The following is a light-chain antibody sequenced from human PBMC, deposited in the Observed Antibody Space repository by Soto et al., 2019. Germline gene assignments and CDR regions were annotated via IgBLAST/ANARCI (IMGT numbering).Light chain of an antibody. CDR1: SSDVDGYNF. CDR3: SSYASSSTLV. Sequence: QSALTQPASVSGSPGQSITISCTGTSSDVDGYNFVSWYQQRPGTAPKLIIYAVSNRPSVVSNRFSGSKSGITASLTISGLQAEDEADYYCSSYASSSTLVFGGGTKVTVL. V-gene: IGLV2-14*03. CDR2: AVS. J-gene: IGLJ2*01.